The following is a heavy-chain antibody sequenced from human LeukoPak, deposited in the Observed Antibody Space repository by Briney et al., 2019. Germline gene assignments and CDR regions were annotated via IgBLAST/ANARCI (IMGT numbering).Heavy chain of an antibody. V-gene: IGHV3-30-3*01. CDR3: ARDYYGSIDY. J-gene: IGHJ4*02. Sequence: GTSLRLSCVASGFIFSRSATHWVRQAPGKGLEWVAVTSYDESDIWYADSVKGRFTIARDNSRDTLYLQMNSLRSEDTAVYYCARDYYGSIDYWGQGTLVTVSS. D-gene: IGHD3-10*01. CDR1: GFIFSRSA. CDR2: TSYDESDI.